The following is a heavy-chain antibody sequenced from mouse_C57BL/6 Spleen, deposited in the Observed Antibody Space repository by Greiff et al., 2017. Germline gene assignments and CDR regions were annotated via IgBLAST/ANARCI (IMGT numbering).Heavy chain of an antibody. D-gene: IGHD1-1*01. CDR1: GYSFTGYF. CDR3: ARDYGSSSLFDY. Sequence: EVQLQQSGPELVKPGDSVKISCKASGYSFTGYFMYWVMQSHGKSLEWIGRINPYNGDTFYNQKFKGKATLTVDKSSSTAHMELRSLTSEDSAVYYCARDYGSSSLFDYWGQGTTLTVSS. J-gene: IGHJ2*01. V-gene: IGHV1-20*01. CDR2: INPYNGDT.